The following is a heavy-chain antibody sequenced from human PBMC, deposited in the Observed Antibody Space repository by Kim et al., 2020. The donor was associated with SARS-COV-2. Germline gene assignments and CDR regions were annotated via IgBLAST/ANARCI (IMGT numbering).Heavy chain of an antibody. CDR2: IFYSVST. Sequence: SETLSLTCTVSGDSISNYYWSWIRQPPGKGLEWIGYIFYSVSTNYNPSLKSRVTISIDTSKNQFSLRLSSVTAADTAVYYCARESRNHFDYWGQGTLVTVSS. CDR1: GDSISNYY. V-gene: IGHV4-59*13. J-gene: IGHJ4*02. D-gene: IGHD1-1*01. CDR3: ARESRNHFDY.